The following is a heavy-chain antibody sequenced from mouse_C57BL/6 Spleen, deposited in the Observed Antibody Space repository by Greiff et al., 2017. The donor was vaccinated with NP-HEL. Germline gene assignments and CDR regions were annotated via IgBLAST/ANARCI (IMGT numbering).Heavy chain of an antibody. CDR1: GYTFTDYY. D-gene: IGHD1-1*01. V-gene: IGHV1-26*01. CDR3: AILTTVVADWYFDV. Sequence: EVQLQQSGPELVKPGASVKISCKASGYTFTDYYMNWVKQSHGKSLEWIGDINPNNGGTSYNQKFKGKATLTVDKSSSTAYMQLSSLTSEDSAVYFCAILTTVVADWYFDVWGTGTTVTVSS. CDR2: INPNNGGT. J-gene: IGHJ1*03.